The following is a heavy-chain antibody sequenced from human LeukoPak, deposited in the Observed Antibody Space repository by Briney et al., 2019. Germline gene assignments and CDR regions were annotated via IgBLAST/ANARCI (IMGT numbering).Heavy chain of an antibody. CDR2: IAYDGSYK. J-gene: IGHJ4*02. Sequence: PGRSLRLSCTASGFTFSSYDMHWVGQAPGKGLEWVATIAYDGSYKYYADSVKGRFTISRDNPKNTLYLQMNSLRAEDTAVYYCVKDRGDLPPYFDNWGQGTLVTDSS. V-gene: IGHV3-30*18. D-gene: IGHD2-21*02. CDR3: VKDRGDLPPYFDN. CDR1: GFTFSSYD.